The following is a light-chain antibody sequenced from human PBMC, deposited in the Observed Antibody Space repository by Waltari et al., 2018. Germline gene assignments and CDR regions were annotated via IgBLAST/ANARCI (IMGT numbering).Light chain of an antibody. CDR2: DVS. V-gene: IGLV2-11*01. J-gene: IGLJ3*02. Sequence: QSALSLPRPASGSPRQSVSTSSTGTTSVAVGHNTVSSHHQNPGTAPPLMFYDVSKRPSGVSDRFSVSKSGNTASLTISGLQAEDEADYYCYSYTVGATWVFGGGTKLTVL. CDR3: YSYTVGATWV. CDR1: TSVAVGHNT.